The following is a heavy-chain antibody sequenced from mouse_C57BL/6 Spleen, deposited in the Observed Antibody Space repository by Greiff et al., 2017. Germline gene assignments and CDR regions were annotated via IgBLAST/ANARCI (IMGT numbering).Heavy chain of an antibody. J-gene: IGHJ4*01. CDR2: ISSGGSYT. CDR1: GFTFSSYG. D-gene: IGHD2-5*01. V-gene: IGHV5-6*01. CDR3: ASTYYSNHYYAMDY. Sequence: EVQVVESGGDLVKPGGSLKLSCAASGFTFSSYGMSWVRQTPDKGLEWVATISSGGSYTYYPDSVKGRFTISRDNAKNTLYLQMSSLKSEDTAMYYCASTYYSNHYYAMDYWGQGTSVTVSS.